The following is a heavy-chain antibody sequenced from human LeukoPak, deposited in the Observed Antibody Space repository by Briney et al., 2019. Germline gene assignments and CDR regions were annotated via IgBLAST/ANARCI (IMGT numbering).Heavy chain of an antibody. CDR2: IFSGGST. V-gene: IGHV3-53*01. Sequence: GGSLRLSCAASGFNVSSNYMSWVRQAPGKGLEWVSVIFSGGSTYYADSVKGRFTISRDNSKNTLYLQMNSLRAEDTAVYYCAKISTSWEGFDYWGQGTLVTVSS. CDR3: AKISTSWEGFDY. J-gene: IGHJ4*02. D-gene: IGHD2-2*01. CDR1: GFNVSSNY.